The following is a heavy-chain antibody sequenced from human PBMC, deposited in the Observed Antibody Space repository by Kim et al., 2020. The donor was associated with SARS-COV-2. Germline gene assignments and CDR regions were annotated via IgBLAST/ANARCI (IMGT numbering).Heavy chain of an antibody. D-gene: IGHD1-26*01. CDR3: ARDRGSGSYHFLFDY. Sequence: QKFQGRVTITADESTSTAYMELSSLRSEDTAVYYCARDRGSGSYHFLFDYWGQGTLVTVSS. J-gene: IGHJ4*02. V-gene: IGHV1-69*01.